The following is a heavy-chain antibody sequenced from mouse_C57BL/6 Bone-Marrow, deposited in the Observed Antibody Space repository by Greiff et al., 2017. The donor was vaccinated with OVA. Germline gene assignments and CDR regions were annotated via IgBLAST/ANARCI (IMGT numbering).Heavy chain of an antibody. D-gene: IGHD1-1*01. CDR2: IDPEDGET. Sequence: VQLKESGAELVKPGASVKLSCTASGFNIKDYYMHWVKQRTEQGLEWIGRIDPEDGETKYAPKFQGKATITADTSSNTAYLQISSLTSEDTAVYYCARLPFYDGSSHWYFDVWGTGTTVTVSS. CDR3: ARLPFYDGSSHWYFDV. J-gene: IGHJ1*03. CDR1: GFNIKDYY. V-gene: IGHV14-2*01.